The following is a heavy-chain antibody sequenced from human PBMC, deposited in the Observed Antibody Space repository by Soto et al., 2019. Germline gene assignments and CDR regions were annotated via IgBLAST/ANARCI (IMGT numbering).Heavy chain of an antibody. J-gene: IGHJ4*02. Sequence: QVQLQESGPGLVKPSQTLSLTCTVSGGSISSGDYYWSWIRQPPGKGLEWIGYIYYSGSTYYNPSLKSRVTISVDTSKNQFSLKLSSVTAADTAVYYCARATPGYYDSSGLPFWGQGTLVTVSS. CDR1: GGSISSGDYY. V-gene: IGHV4-30-4*01. D-gene: IGHD3-22*01. CDR2: IYYSGST. CDR3: ARATPGYYDSSGLPF.